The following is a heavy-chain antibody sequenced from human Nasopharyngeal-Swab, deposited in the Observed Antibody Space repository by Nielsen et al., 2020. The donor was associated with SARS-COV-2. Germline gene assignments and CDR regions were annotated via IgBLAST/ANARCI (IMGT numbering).Heavy chain of an antibody. J-gene: IGHJ4*02. D-gene: IGHD4-17*01. CDR1: GGSISSGSYY. CDR3: ARDARFYYGDSRGFDY. Sequence: SETLSLTCTVSGGSISSGSYYWSWIRQPAGKGLEWIGRIYTSGSTNYNPSLKSRVTISVDTSKNQFSLKLSSVTAADMAVYYCARDARFYYGDSRGFDYWGQGTLVTVSS. CDR2: IYTSGST. V-gene: IGHV4-61*02.